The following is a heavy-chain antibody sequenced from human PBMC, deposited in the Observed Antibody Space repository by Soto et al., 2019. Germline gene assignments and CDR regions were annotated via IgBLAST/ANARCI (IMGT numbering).Heavy chain of an antibody. J-gene: IGHJ6*02. V-gene: IGHV5-10-1*01. CDR2: IDPSDSYT. CDR1: GYSFTSYW. D-gene: IGHD3-22*01. CDR3: ATPGHYYDSSGYNYYYGMDV. Sequence: PGESLKISCKGSGYSFTSYWISWVRQMPGKGLEWMGRIDPSDSYTNYSPSFQGHVTISADKSISTAYLQWSSLKASDTAMYYCATPGHYYDSSGYNYYYGMDVWGQGTTVTVSS.